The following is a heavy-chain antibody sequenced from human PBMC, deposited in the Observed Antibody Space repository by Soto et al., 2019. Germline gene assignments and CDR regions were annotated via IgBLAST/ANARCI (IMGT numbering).Heavy chain of an antibody. J-gene: IGHJ6*02. CDR1: GFPFSIYA. V-gene: IGHV3-30-3*01. Sequence: GGSLRLSCAASGFPFSIYAMHLVRQSPGKGLEWVAFISYDGSNKYYADSVKGRFTISRDNSKNTLYLQMNSLRAEDTAVYYCARDLGGYSYYSYGMDGWRQGHTVAVSS. CDR2: ISYDGSNK. CDR3: ARDLGGYSYYSYGMDG.